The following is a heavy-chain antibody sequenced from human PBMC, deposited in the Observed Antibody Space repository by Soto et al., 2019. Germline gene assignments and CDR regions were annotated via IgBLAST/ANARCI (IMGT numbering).Heavy chain of an antibody. Sequence: GESLKISCQASGYTFTKYWVGWVRQMPGKGLEWMGIIYPDDSDTGYSPSFQGHVTISADKSISTAYLQWSSLKASDSATYYCARRDMLTGYVYFDYWGQGTQVTVSS. CDR1: GYTFTKYW. CDR3: ARRDMLTGYVYFDY. D-gene: IGHD3-9*01. CDR2: IYPDDSDT. J-gene: IGHJ4*02. V-gene: IGHV5-51*01.